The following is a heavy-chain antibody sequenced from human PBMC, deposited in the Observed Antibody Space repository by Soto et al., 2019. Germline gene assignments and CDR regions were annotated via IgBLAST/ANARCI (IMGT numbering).Heavy chain of an antibody. D-gene: IGHD5-18*01. V-gene: IGHV3-7*01. CDR1: GFTFSRYW. Sequence: GGSLRLSCAASGFTFSRYWMKWVRQAPGKGLEWVANIKQDGTEKNYVDSVKGRFTISRDNARKSLYLQMDSLRAEDTAVYFCARGDTPMITGMDSFDIWGQGTMVTVSS. J-gene: IGHJ3*02. CDR2: IKQDGTEK. CDR3: ARGDTPMITGMDSFDI.